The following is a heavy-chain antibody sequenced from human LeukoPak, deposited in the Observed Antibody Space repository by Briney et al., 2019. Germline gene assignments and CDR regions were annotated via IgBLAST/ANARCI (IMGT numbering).Heavy chain of an antibody. CDR2: ISDSGDTT. V-gene: IGHV3-23*01. D-gene: IGHD6-19*01. Sequence: GGSLRLSCAASGFTFNNHAMSWVRQSPGKGLEWVSAISDSGDTTYYADSVKGRFTVSRDNSNNTLYLRMNSLRAEDTAIYYCTKDRLAHDYWGQGTLVTVSS. CDR1: GFTFNNHA. J-gene: IGHJ4*02. CDR3: TKDRLAHDY.